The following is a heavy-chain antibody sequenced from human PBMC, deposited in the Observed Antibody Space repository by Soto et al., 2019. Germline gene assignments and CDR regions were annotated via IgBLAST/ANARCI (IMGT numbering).Heavy chain of an antibody. CDR1: GGTFSSYT. CDR2: IIPILGIA. V-gene: IGHV1-69*02. CDR3: ARLYEGYCSGGSCYSENY. Sequence: QVQLVQSGAEVKKPGSSVKVSCKASGGTFSSYTISWVRQAPGQGLEWMGRIIPILGIANYAQKFQGRVTSTADKSSRTAYMELSSLRSEDTAVYYCARLYEGYCSGGSCYSENYWGQGTLVTVSS. J-gene: IGHJ4*02. D-gene: IGHD2-15*01.